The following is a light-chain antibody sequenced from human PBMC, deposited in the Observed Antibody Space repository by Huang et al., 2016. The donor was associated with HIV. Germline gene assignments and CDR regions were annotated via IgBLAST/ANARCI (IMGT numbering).Light chain of an antibody. Sequence: IQLTQSPSSLSASVGDRVTITCRASQGISSFLAWYQQKPGKAPKLLISAASTLQSGVPSRFSGSESGTDFTLTISSLQPEDFATYYCQQVYNYPRYTFGQGTQLEIK. CDR1: QGISSF. CDR3: QQVYNYPRYT. V-gene: IGKV1-9*01. CDR2: AAS. J-gene: IGKJ2*01.